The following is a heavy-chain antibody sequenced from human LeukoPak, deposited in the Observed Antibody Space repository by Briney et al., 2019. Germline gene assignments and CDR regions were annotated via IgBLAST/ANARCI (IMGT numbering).Heavy chain of an antibody. J-gene: IGHJ4*02. D-gene: IGHD4-4*01. CDR2: IIPILGIA. Sequence: SVKVSYKASGGTFSSYAISWVRQAPGQGLEWMGRIIPILGIANYAQKFQGRVTITADKSTSTAYMELSSLRSEDTAVYYCAREPRVSGMGFLDYSNYFDYWGQGTLVTVSS. CDR3: AREPRVSGMGFLDYSNYFDY. CDR1: GGTFSSYA. V-gene: IGHV1-69*04.